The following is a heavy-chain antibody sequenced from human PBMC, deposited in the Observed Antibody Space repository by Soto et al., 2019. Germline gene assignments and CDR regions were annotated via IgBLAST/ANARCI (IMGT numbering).Heavy chain of an antibody. CDR1: GFTFSSCA. Sequence: EVQLLESGGGLVQPGGSLRLSCAASGFTFSSCAMGWVRQAPGKGLEWVSGISGNGGSTYYADSVKGRFTISRDTSKNTLYLQMDSLGAXDXXXXXXXXXXXXXXXXXDXXXQGTLVTVSS. V-gene: IGHV3-23*01. CDR3: XXXXXXXXXXXDX. J-gene: IGHJ4*02. CDR2: ISGNGGST.